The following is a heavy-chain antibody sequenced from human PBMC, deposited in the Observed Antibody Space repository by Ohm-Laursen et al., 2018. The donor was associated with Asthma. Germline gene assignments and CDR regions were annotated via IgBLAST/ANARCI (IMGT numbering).Heavy chain of an antibody. CDR1: GYKFSSYG. CDR3: ARERGITIFGVVSNYFDY. V-gene: IGHV1-18*04. CDR2: ISAYNGNT. J-gene: IGHJ4*02. Sequence: ASVKVSCKAAGYKFSSYGISWVRQAPGQGLEWMGWISAYNGNTKYAQKFQGRVTMTTDTSTSTAYMELRSLRSDDTAVYYCARERGITIFGVVSNYFDYWGQGTLVTVSS. D-gene: IGHD3-3*01.